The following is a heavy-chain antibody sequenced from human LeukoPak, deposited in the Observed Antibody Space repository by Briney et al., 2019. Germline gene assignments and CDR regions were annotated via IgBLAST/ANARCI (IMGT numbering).Heavy chain of an antibody. CDR1: GFTFSGYW. V-gene: IGHV3-74*01. J-gene: IGHJ4*02. CDR3: ARDTYDSSGYYAHLDY. Sequence: GGSLRLSCAASGFTFSGYWMHWVRQAPGKGLVWVSRINSDGSSTNYADSVKGRFTISRDNAKNTLYLQMSSLRAEDTAVYYCARDTYDSSGYYAHLDYWGQGTLVTVSS. CDR2: INSDGSST. D-gene: IGHD3-22*01.